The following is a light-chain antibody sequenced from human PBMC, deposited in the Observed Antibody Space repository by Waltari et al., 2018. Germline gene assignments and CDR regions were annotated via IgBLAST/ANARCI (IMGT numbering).Light chain of an antibody. CDR3: TSYTSSGTLVV. Sequence: QSALPQPASVSGSPGQSITISCTGTSSDVGGYDYVSWYQQHPGKAPKLMIYEVSNRPSGVSNRFAASKSGNTASLTISGLQAEDEADYYCTSYTSSGTLVVFGGGTKLTVL. V-gene: IGLV2-14*01. CDR2: EVS. CDR1: SSDVGGYDY. J-gene: IGLJ2*01.